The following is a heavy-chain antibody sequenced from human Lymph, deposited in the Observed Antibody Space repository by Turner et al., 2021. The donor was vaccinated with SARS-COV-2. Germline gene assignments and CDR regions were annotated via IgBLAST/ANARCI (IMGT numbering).Heavy chain of an antibody. Sequence: QVQLVQSGAEVKKPGSSVKVSCKASGGTFSSHVISWVRQAPGQGLEWMGEIIAMFGTTNYAPKFQGRVTITADESTSTAYMELTSLRSEDTAVYYCARVGSSVVPYYYYGMDVWGQGTTVTVSS. V-gene: IGHV1-69*01. J-gene: IGHJ6*02. CDR2: IIAMFGTT. CDR3: ARVGSSVVPYYYYGMDV. D-gene: IGHD3-22*01. CDR1: GGTFSSHV.